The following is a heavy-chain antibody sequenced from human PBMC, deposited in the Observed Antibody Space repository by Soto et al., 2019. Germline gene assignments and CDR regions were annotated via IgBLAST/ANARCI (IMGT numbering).Heavy chain of an antibody. CDR1: GYTFTSYA. Sequence: ASVKVSCKASGYTFTSYAMHWVRQAPGQRLEWMGWINAGNGDTKYSQKFQGRVTITRDTSASTAYMELSSLRSEDTAVYYCASYSGYEVGYFDYWGQGTLVTVS. D-gene: IGHD5-12*01. V-gene: IGHV1-3*01. CDR3: ASYSGYEVGYFDY. J-gene: IGHJ4*02. CDR2: INAGNGDT.